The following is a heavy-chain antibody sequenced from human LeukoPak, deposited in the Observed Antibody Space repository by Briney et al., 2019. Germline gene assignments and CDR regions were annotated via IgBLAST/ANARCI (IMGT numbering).Heavy chain of an antibody. D-gene: IGHD6-6*01. CDR3: ARVRVIPYSSLDWFDP. J-gene: IGHJ5*02. Sequence: ASVNVSCKASGYTFTSYGISWVRQAPGQGLEWMGWISAYNGNTNYAQKLQGRVTMTTDTSTSTAYMELRSLRSDDTAVYYCARVRVIPYSSLDWFDPWGQGTLVTVSS. CDR2: ISAYNGNT. V-gene: IGHV1-18*01. CDR1: GYTFTSYG.